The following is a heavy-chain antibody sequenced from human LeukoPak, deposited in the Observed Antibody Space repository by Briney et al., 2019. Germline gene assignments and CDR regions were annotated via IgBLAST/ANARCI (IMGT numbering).Heavy chain of an antibody. Sequence: SETLSLTCTVSGYSISSGYYWGWVRQPPGTGLEWIGSIYHRGSTFQNPSLKSRVTISVDTSKNQFSLKLSSVTAADTAVYYCARAPNPRITMIVVVKRSFDYWGQGTLVTVSS. CDR2: IYHRGST. D-gene: IGHD3-22*01. CDR3: ARAPNPRITMIVVVKRSFDY. V-gene: IGHV4-38-2*02. J-gene: IGHJ4*02. CDR1: GYSISSGYY.